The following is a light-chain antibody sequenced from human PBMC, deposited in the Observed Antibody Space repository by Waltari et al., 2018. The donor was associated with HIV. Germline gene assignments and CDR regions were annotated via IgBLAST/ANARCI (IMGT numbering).Light chain of an antibody. V-gene: IGLV3-21*04. CDR2: YDS. CDR1: KHGSTS. CDR3: QVWDSSSDAYV. J-gene: IGLJ1*01. Sequence: SYVLAQPPSVSLAPGQQARLTCGGNKHGSTSVHWYQQKPGQAPVVVIYYDSDRPSGIPERFSGSNSGNTATLTISRVEAGDEADYYCQVWDSSSDAYVFGTGTKVTVL.